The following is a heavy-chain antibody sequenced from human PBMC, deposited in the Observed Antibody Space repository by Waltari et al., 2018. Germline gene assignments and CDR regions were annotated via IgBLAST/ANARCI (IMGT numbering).Heavy chain of an antibody. Sequence: QMELQESGPRLVKPSETLSPTCTVSGDSISGSRNYWAWLRQPPGKTLHWIGSIYYSGTTYYNPSLKGRFAISVDTSRNQFSLNVNSVTAADTGIYYCARQLRFVDWIPRYFDSWGRGTLATVSS. V-gene: IGHV4-39*01. CDR1: GDSISGSRNY. CDR2: IYYSGTT. D-gene: IGHD3-3*01. J-gene: IGHJ4*02. CDR3: ARQLRFVDWIPRYFDS.